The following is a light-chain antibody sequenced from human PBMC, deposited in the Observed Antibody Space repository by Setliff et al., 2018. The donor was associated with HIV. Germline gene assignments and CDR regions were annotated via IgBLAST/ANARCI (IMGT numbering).Light chain of an antibody. J-gene: IGLJ1*01. Sequence: SALTQPRSVSGSPGQSVTIACTGTSSDAGDYNFVSWYQLHPGKAPKLIIYDVTKRPSGVPDRFSGSKSANAAPLTISGLQAEDEADYYCCSSAGTYTSFFVFGTGTKVTVL. CDR3: CSSAGTYTSFFV. CDR1: SSDAGDYNF. V-gene: IGLV2-11*01. CDR2: DVT.